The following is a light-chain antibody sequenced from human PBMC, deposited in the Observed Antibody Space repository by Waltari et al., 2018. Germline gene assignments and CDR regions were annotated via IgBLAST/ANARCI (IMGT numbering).Light chain of an antibody. J-gene: IGLJ2*01. V-gene: IGLV2-14*01. CDR2: DVS. Sequence: QSALTQPASVSGSPGQSVTIFCAGTSNDVGGYNSVSWYQEHPGQPPRAIIYDVSDRPSGVSDRFSGSKSGNTASLTISGLQAEDEADYYCSSQSSNDVVLFGGGTKLTVL. CDR3: SSQSSNDVVL. CDR1: SNDVGGYNS.